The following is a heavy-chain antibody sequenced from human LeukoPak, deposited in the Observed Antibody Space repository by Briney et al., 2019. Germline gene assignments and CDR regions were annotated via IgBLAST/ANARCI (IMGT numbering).Heavy chain of an antibody. CDR2: IIPALNIT. CDR1: GGAFSSSA. J-gene: IGHJ6*02. V-gene: IGHV1-69*04. D-gene: IGHD5-18*01. CDR3: ARDQGLTAPPPYGLDV. Sequence: SVKVSCKTSGGAFSSSAITWVRQAPGQGLEWMGRIIPALNITSYARKFQGRVTITADTSTSTAYMELSSLRSEETAIYYCARDQGLTAPPPYGLDVWGQGTTVTVSS.